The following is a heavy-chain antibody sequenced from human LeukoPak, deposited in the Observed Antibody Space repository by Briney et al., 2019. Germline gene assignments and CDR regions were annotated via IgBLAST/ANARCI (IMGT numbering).Heavy chain of an antibody. CDR2: IRYDGSNK. V-gene: IGHV3-30*02. CDR1: GFTFSSYG. Sequence: PGGSLRLSCAASGFTFSSYGMHWVRQAPGKGLEWVAFIRYDGSNKYYADSVKGRFTISRDNSKNTLYLQMNSLRAEDTAVYYCAKMVTDTAMVTWGIYYYMDVWGKGTTVTVSS. D-gene: IGHD5-18*01. J-gene: IGHJ6*03. CDR3: AKMVTDTAMVTWGIYYYMDV.